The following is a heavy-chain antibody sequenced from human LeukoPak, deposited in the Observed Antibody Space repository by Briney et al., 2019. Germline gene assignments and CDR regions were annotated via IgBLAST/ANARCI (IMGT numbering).Heavy chain of an antibody. J-gene: IGHJ4*02. CDR2: IYSGGST. V-gene: IGHV3-53*01. Sequence: GGSLRLSCAASGFTVSSNYMSWVRQAPGKGLEWVSVIYSGGSTYYADSVKGRFTISRDNSKNTLYLQMNSLRAEDTAVYYCARTMVRGVMNDYWGQGTLVTVSS. D-gene: IGHD3-10*01. CDR3: ARTMVRGVMNDY. CDR1: GFTVSSNY.